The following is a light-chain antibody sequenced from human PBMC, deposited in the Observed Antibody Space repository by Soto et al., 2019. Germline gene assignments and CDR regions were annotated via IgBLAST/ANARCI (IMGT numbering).Light chain of an antibody. J-gene: IGLJ2*01. Sequence: QSALTQPASVSGSPGQSITISCTGTSSDVGGYNYVSWFQLHPGKAPKLMIYDVSNRPSGVSNRFSGSKSGNTASLTISGLQAEDEADYYCSSYSSSGTLVVFGGGTKVTVL. CDR3: SSYSSSGTLVV. CDR1: SSDVGGYNY. CDR2: DVS. V-gene: IGLV2-14*01.